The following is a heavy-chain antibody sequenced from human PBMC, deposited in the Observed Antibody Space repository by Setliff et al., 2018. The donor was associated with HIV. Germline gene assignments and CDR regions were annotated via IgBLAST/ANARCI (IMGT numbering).Heavy chain of an antibody. CDR1: GYTFTSYG. D-gene: IGHD6-19*01. J-gene: IGHJ4*02. V-gene: IGHV1-18*01. CDR3: ETARDSGWSPDY. Sequence: ASVKVSCKASGYTFTSYGISWVRQAPGQGLEWMGWISAYNGNTNYAQKLQGRVTMTTDTSTSTAYMELRSLRSDDTAVYYCETARDSGWSPDYWGQGTLVTVSS. CDR2: ISAYNGNT.